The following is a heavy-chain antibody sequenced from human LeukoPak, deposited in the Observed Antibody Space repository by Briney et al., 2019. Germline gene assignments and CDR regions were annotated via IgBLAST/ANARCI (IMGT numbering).Heavy chain of an antibody. CDR2: IGADSGDTHGDT. V-gene: IGHV1-18*01. Sequence: ASVKVSCKASGYRLRNHGISWVRQAPGQGLEWMGWIGADSGDTHGDTHYAEKLQGRVTMTTDTSTDTAYMDLRSRTSDDTAVYYCARGSSPYNWYFDLWGRGTLVTVSS. CDR1: GYRLRNHG. CDR3: ARGSSPYNWYFDL. J-gene: IGHJ2*01. D-gene: IGHD4-11*01.